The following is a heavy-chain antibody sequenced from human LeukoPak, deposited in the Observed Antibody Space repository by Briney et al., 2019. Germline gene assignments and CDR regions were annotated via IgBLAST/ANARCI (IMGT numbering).Heavy chain of an antibody. CDR3: ARGGYGSGSYSLDP. CDR2: IWYDGSNK. D-gene: IGHD3-10*01. Sequence: GGSLRLSCAASGFTFSSYGMHWVRQAPGKGLEWVAVIWYDGSNKYYADSVKGRFTISRDNSKNTLYLQMNSLRAEDTAVCYCARGGYGSGSYSLDPWGQGTLVTVSS. J-gene: IGHJ5*02. V-gene: IGHV3-33*01. CDR1: GFTFSSYG.